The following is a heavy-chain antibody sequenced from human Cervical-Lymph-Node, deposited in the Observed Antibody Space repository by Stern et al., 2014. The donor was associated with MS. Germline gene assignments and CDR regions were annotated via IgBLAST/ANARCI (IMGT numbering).Heavy chain of an antibody. D-gene: IGHD3-22*01. Sequence: QDQLVQSGAEVKKPGSSVKVSCKASGGTFNIYAISWVRQAPGQGLEWMGGIVPIFGSANYAQKFQGRVTITADESTTTIYMEVSSLRSEDTAVYYCARGPDQSGGYYYAYWGQGTLVTVSS. CDR1: GGTFNIYA. CDR3: ARGPDQSGGYYYAY. V-gene: IGHV1-69*12. CDR2: IVPIFGSA. J-gene: IGHJ4*02.